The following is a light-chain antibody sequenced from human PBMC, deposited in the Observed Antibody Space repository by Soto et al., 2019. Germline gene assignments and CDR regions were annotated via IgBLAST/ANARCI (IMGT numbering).Light chain of an antibody. CDR1: RNINNL. Sequence: DIQMTQSPSTLSASVGDRVAITCRASRNINNLLAWYQQKPGKAPKLLIYKASSLESGVPSRFSGSGSGTEFPLTISSLQPDEFATYYCQRYYSFPLTFGGGTKVEIK. CDR2: KAS. V-gene: IGKV1-5*03. CDR3: QRYYSFPLT. J-gene: IGKJ4*01.